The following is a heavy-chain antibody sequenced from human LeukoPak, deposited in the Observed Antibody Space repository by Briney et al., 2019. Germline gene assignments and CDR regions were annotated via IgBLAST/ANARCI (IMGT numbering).Heavy chain of an antibody. D-gene: IGHD6-13*01. J-gene: IGHJ4*02. CDR1: GGTFSSNA. CDR2: IIPILGIA. V-gene: IGHV1-69*04. CDR3: ARGRYSSSWYSFDY. Sequence: SVKVSCKASGGTFSSNAISWVRQAPGQGLEWMGRIIPILGIANYAQKFQGRVTITADKSTSTAYMELSSLRSEDTAVYYCARGRYSSSWYSFDYWGQGTLVTVSS.